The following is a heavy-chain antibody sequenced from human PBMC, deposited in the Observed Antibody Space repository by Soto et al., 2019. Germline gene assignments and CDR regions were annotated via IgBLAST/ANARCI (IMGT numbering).Heavy chain of an antibody. CDR3: ARSRIAAADPFDY. V-gene: IGHV3-21*01. J-gene: IGHJ4*02. CDR1: GFTFSNYA. CDR2: ISSSSSYI. Sequence: TGGSLRLSCAASGFTFSNYAMSWVRQAPGKGLEWVSSISSSSSYIYYADSVKGRFTISRDNAKNSLYLQMNSLRAEDTAVYYCARSRIAAADPFDYWGQGTPVTVSS. D-gene: IGHD6-13*01.